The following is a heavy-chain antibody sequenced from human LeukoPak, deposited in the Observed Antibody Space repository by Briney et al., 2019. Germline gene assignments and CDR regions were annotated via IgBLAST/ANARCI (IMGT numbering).Heavy chain of an antibody. Sequence: PGGSLRLSCAASGFTFDDYGMSWVRQVPGKGLEWVSGINWNGSGAGYADSVKGRFTIFRDNAKNSLYLQMNSLRAEDTAVYYCARDRDSSSWSSRRVGDYFDYWGQGTLVTVSS. CDR1: GFTFDDYG. CDR2: INWNGSGA. V-gene: IGHV3-20*04. CDR3: ARDRDSSSWSSRRVGDYFDY. D-gene: IGHD6-13*01. J-gene: IGHJ4*02.